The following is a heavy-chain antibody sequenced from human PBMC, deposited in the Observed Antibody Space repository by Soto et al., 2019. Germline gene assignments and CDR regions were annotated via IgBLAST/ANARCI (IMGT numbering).Heavy chain of an antibody. J-gene: IGHJ5*02. CDR1: GFTFSSYG. D-gene: IGHD1-20*01. CDR3: ARDLTGTTFRPGDWFDP. Sequence: GGSLRLSCAASGFTFSSYGMHWVRQAPGKGLEWVAVISYDGSNKYYADSVKGRFTISRDNSKNTLYLQMNSLRAEDTAVYYCARDLTGTTFRPGDWFDPWGQGTLVTSPQ. V-gene: IGHV3-30*03. CDR2: ISYDGSNK.